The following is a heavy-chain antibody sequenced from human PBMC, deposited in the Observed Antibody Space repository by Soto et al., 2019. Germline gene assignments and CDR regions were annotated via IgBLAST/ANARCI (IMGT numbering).Heavy chain of an antibody. CDR3: AKDAVSGDSIWLAHD. Sequence: GGSLRLSCTASGVTFGSYAMIWFRQVPGKGLEWVSGLYGNGGGKHCADSVKGRFTISRDNSADSVYLQMSSLRVEDTAVYYCAKDAVSGDSIWLAHDWGQGTVVTVSS. CDR1: GVTFGSYA. D-gene: IGHD3-3*02. J-gene: IGHJ4*02. V-gene: IGHV3-23*01. CDR2: LYGNGGGK.